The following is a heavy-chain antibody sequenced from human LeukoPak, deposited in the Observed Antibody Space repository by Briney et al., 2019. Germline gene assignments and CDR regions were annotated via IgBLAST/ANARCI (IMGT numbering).Heavy chain of an antibody. D-gene: IGHD4-17*01. CDR3: ARAQSMADSGLRYGY. V-gene: IGHV4-59*12. CDR2: IYYSGST. CDR1: GGSISSYY. J-gene: IGHJ4*02. Sequence: SETLSLTCTASGGSISSYYWSWIRQPPGKGLEWIGYIYYSGSTNYNPSLKSRVTISVDTSKNQFSLKLSSVTAADTAVYYCARAQSMADSGLRYGYWGQGTLVTVSS.